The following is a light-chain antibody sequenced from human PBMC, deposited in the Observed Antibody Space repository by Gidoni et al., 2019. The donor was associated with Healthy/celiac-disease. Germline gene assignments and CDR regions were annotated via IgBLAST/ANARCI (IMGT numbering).Light chain of an antibody. Sequence: ETVLTQSPGTLSLSPGERATLSCRASQSVSSSYLAWYHQKPGQAPRLLIYGASSRATGIPDRFSGSGSGTDFTLTISRLEPEDFAVYYCHQYGSSPLTFGGGTKVEIK. CDR2: GAS. CDR1: QSVSSSY. J-gene: IGKJ4*01. V-gene: IGKV3-20*01. CDR3: HQYGSSPLT.